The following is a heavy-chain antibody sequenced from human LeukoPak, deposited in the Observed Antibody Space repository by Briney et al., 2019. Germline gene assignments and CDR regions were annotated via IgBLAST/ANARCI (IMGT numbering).Heavy chain of an antibody. V-gene: IGHV3-21*01. J-gene: IGHJ4*02. CDR3: ARDQGVNY. CDR1: GFILSSYT. Sequence: GGSLRLSCAASGFILSSYTMNWVRQAPGKGLEWVSSISSTSSHINYADSVKGRFTISRDNTKNSLYLQMSSLRAEDTAVYYCARDQGVNYWGQGTLVTVSS. CDR2: ISSTSSHI. D-gene: IGHD2-8*01.